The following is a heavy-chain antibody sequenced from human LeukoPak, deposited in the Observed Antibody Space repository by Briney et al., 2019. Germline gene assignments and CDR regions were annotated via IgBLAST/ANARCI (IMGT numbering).Heavy chain of an antibody. D-gene: IGHD4-17*01. CDR2: ISYDGSNK. CDR1: GFTFSSYG. V-gene: IGHV3-30*03. CDR3: AAPDYGDYDLYYYGMDV. J-gene: IGHJ6*02. Sequence: GGSLRLPCAASGFTFSSYGMHWVRQAPGKGLEWVAVISYDGSNKYYADSVKGRFTISRDNSKNTLYLQMNSLRAEDTAVYYCAAPDYGDYDLYYYGMDVWGQGTTVTVSS.